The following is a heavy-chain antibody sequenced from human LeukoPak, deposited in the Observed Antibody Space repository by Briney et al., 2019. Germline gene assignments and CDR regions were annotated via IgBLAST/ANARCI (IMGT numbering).Heavy chain of an antibody. V-gene: IGHV1-69*01. J-gene: IGHJ4*02. CDR2: IIPIFGTA. D-gene: IGHD2-2*01. Sequence: ASVKVSCKASGGTFSSYAISWVRRAPGQGLEWMGGIIPIFGTANYAQKFQGRVTITADESTSTAYMELSSLRSEDTAVYYCAREACSSTSSYAPYFDYWGQGTLVTVSS. CDR1: GGTFSSYA. CDR3: AREACSSTSSYAPYFDY.